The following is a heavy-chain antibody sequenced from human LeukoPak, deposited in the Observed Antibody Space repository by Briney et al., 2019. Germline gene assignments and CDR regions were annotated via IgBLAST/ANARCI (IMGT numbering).Heavy chain of an antibody. CDR1: GGSISDYY. D-gene: IGHD3-22*01. CDR3: ARRRSNGYLDYYYYMDV. J-gene: IGHJ6*03. CDR2: IYYSGNT. Sequence: SETLSLTCTVSGGSISDYYWSWIRQPPGKGLEWIGYIYYSGNTNYNSSLKSRVTISVDTSKNQFSLTLRSVTAADTAVYYCARRRSNGYLDYYYYMDVWGKGTTVTVSS. V-gene: IGHV4-59*01.